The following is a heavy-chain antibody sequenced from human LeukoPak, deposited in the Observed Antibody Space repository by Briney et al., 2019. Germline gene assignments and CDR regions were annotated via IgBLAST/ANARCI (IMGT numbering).Heavy chain of an antibody. V-gene: IGHV1-69*05. CDR1: VCTFSNYA. D-gene: IGHD4-17*01. CDR3: ARDSAGFLATGDYAY. CDR2: MIPIFRTA. J-gene: IGHJ4*02. Sequence: SVNVSCKASVCTFSNYAISWVGPAPGQGLAWMGRMIPIFRTANYPQKFQRRDTNTTDKSTRTAYMELSSLRSEDPAVYYCARDSAGFLATGDYAYWGQGTLVTVSS.